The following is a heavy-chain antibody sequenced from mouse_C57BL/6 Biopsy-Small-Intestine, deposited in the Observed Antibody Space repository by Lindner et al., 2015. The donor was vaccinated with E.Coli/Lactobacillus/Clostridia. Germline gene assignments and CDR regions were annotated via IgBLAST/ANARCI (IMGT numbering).Heavy chain of an antibody. Sequence: VQLQESGAELARPGASVKLSCKASGYTFTSYGISWVKQRTGQGLEWIGEIYPRSGNTYYNEKFKGKATLTADKSSSTAYMQLSSLTYEDSAVYYCARRELGDYYAMDNWGQGTPVTVSS. CDR2: IYPRSGNT. D-gene: IGHD4-1*01. CDR3: ARRELGDYYAMDN. V-gene: IGHV1-81*01. J-gene: IGHJ4*01. CDR1: GYTFTSYG.